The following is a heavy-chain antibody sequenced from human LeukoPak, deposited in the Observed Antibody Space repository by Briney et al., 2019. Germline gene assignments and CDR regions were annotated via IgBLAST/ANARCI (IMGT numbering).Heavy chain of an antibody. D-gene: IGHD5-18*01. Sequence: SETLSLTCAVYGGSFSGYYWSWIRQPPGKGLEWIGEINHSGSTNYNPSLKSRVTISVDTSKNQFSLKLSSVTAADTAVYYCARGRSWSQYRAFDYWGQGTLATVSS. V-gene: IGHV4-34*01. CDR2: INHSGST. J-gene: IGHJ4*02. CDR3: ARGRSWSQYRAFDY. CDR1: GGSFSGYY.